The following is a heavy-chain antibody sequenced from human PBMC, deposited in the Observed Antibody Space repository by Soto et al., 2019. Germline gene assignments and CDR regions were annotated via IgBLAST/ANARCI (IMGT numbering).Heavy chain of an antibody. Sequence: GGSLRLSCTASGFTFSSYAVHWVRQAPGKGLEWVALISYDGSNKYYADSVKGRFTISRNNSKNTLYLQMNSLRAEDTAMYYCAKDAPYYYASSGYYGPFDYWGQGTLVTVSS. CDR2: ISYDGSNK. CDR3: AKDAPYYYASSGYYGPFDY. CDR1: GFTFSSYA. D-gene: IGHD3-22*01. J-gene: IGHJ4*02. V-gene: IGHV3-30*04.